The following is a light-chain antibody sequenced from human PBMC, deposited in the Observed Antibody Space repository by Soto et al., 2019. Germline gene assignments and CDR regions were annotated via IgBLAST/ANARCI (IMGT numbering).Light chain of an antibody. CDR1: QRISTY. CDR2: AAS. Sequence: DIQMTQSPSSLSASVGDRVSISCRASQRISTYLNWYQQRPGKAPKLLIYAASYLQSGVPSRFSGSASGTDFTPTISSLEPEDFATYYCQQSYTTPRTFGQGTKLEIK. CDR3: QQSYTTPRT. J-gene: IGKJ2*01. V-gene: IGKV1-39*01.